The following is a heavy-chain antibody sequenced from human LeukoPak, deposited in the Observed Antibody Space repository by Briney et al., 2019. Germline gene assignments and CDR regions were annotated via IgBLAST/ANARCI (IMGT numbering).Heavy chain of an antibody. J-gene: IGHJ4*02. CDR3: ARAVSGRFDY. V-gene: IGHV4-59*08. D-gene: IGHD6-19*01. CDR1: GGSMRPYH. Sequence: SETLSLTCTVSGGSMRPYHWGWIRQPPGKGLEWTGYIYYSGSTNYNPSLKSRVTISVDTSKNQFSLKLSSVTAADTAIYYCARAVSGRFDYWGQGTLVTVSS. CDR2: IYYSGST.